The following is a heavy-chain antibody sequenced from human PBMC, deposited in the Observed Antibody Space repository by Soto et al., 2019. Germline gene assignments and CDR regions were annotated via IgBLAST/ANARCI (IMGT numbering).Heavy chain of an antibody. J-gene: IGHJ6*02. D-gene: IGHD2-21*02. CDR2: LYNTGST. CDR3: ARDLWGYCGTDCYPLDV. V-gene: IGHV4-59*01. Sequence: QVRLQESGPGLVKPSETLSLTCTVSGGSISRYYWSWIRQPPGKGLEWIGYLYNTGSTIYNPSLKGRVTISVDTSKNQFSLKLNSVTAADTAVYYCARDLWGYCGTDCYPLDVWGQGTTVTVSS. CDR1: GGSISRYY.